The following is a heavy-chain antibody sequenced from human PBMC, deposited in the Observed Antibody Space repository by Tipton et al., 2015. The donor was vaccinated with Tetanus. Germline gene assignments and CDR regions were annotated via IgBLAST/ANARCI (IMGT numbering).Heavy chain of an antibody. V-gene: IGHV4-39*07. CDR3: ARGSGWADF. Sequence: TLSLTCTVSGGSLSMGTYYWGWIRQPPGKGLEWIGEISPSGNTNYNPSLKSRVTISADTSRNQFSLTLSSVTAADTAVYYCARGSGWADFWGQGTQVTVSS. CDR1: GGSLSMGTYY. J-gene: IGHJ4*02. CDR2: ISPSGNT. D-gene: IGHD6-19*01.